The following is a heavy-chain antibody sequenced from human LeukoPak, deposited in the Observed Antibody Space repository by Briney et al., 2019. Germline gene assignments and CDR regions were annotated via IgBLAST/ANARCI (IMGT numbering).Heavy chain of an antibody. J-gene: IGHJ5*02. Sequence: GGSLRLSCAASGFTVSNNRLSWVRQAPGMGLEWVSTIYSDGNTYYPDSVKGQFTISRDGSKNTLYLQLNSLRSEDTAVYYCARLNLKTGTTPWGQGTLVTVSS. CDR3: ARLNLKTGTTP. V-gene: IGHV3-53*05. CDR2: IYSDGNT. CDR1: GFTVSNNR. D-gene: IGHD1-7*01.